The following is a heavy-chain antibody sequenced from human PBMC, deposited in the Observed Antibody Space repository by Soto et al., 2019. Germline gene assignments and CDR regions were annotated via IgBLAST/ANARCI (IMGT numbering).Heavy chain of an antibody. Sequence: SETLSLTCAVSGYSISSGYYWGWIRQPPGKGLEWIGNMYHSGDTYYNPSLKGRVAISVDTSKNHFSLKLSSVTAADTAVYYCARKAMRGAAFDFWGQGTMVTVSS. V-gene: IGHV4-38-2*01. CDR3: ARKAMRGAAFDF. J-gene: IGHJ3*01. CDR1: GYSISSGYY. CDR2: MYHSGDT.